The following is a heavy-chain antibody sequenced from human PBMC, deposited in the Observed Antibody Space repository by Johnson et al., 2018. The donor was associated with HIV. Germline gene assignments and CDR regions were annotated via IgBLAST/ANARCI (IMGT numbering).Heavy chain of an antibody. CDR2: ISYDGSNK. V-gene: IGHV3-30-3*01. CDR3: ARALVDDAFDN. Sequence: QVQLVESGGGVVQPGRSLRLSCAASGFTFSSYAMHWVRQAPGKGLEWVAVISYDGSNKYYADSVKGRFTISRDNSKNTLYLQMNSLRAEDTAVYYCARALVDDAFDNWGQGTMVTVSS. J-gene: IGHJ3*02. CDR1: GFTFSSYA. D-gene: IGHD1-26*01.